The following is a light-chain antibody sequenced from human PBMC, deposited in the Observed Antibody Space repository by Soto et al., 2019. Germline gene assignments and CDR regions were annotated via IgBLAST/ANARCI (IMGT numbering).Light chain of an antibody. CDR2: EVS. CDR3: SSYISSAHYV. J-gene: IGLJ1*01. V-gene: IGLV2-14*01. CDR1: SSDVGGYNY. Sequence: QSALTQPASVSGSPGQSITISCTGTSSDVGGYNYVSWYQQHPGKAPKLMIYEVSNRPSGVSNRFSGSKSGNTASLTISGLQAEDEADYYCSSYISSAHYVFGTGTKVTVL.